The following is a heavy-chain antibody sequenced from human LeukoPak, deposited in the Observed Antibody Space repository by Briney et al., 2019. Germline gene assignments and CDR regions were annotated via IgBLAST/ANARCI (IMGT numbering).Heavy chain of an antibody. CDR2: IYYSGST. D-gene: IGHD4-17*01. V-gene: IGHV4-59*01. CDR3: ARDVHYGDYYDYYYMDV. Sequence: SETLSLTCTVSGGSISSYYWSWIRQPPGKGLEWIGYIYYSGSTNYNPSLKSRVTISVDTSKNQFSLKLSSVTAADTAVYYCARDVHYGDYYDYYYMDVWGKGTTLTVSS. CDR1: GGSISSYY. J-gene: IGHJ6*03.